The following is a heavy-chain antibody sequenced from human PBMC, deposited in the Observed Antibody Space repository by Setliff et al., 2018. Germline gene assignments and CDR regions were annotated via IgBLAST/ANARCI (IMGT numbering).Heavy chain of an antibody. V-gene: IGHV7-4-1*02. J-gene: IGHJ4*02. D-gene: IGHD6-13*01. CDR1: GYTFSRYG. Sequence: GASVKVSCKASGYTFSRYGISWMRQAPGQGLEWMGWINTNTGNPSYAQGFTGRFVFSLDTSVSTAYLQISSLKAEDTALYYCATGSLVAAGTGHWGQGTLVTVS. CDR3: ATGSLVAAGTGH. CDR2: INTNTGNP.